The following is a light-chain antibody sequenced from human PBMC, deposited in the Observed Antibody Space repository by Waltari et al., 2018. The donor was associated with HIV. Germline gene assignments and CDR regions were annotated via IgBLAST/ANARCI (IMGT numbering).Light chain of an antibody. V-gene: IGLV1-44*01. CDR1: SSNIGSNN. Sequence: QSVLTQPPSASGTTGQRVTITWSGSSSNIGSNNVNWYQPLPGTAPNLLIYSTNQRPSGVPDRFSGSKSGTSASLAISGLQSEDEAEYYCAAWDDSLNGYVFGTGTKVTVL. J-gene: IGLJ1*01. CDR3: AAWDDSLNGYV. CDR2: STN.